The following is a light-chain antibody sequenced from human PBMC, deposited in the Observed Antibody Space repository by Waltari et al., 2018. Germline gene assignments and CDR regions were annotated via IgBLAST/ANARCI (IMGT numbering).Light chain of an antibody. CDR2: EDN. CDR1: SGSIARNY. V-gene: IGLV6-57*01. Sequence: NFMLTQPHSLSESPGKTVTISCTRSSGSIARNYAQWYQQRPGSSPTTVIYEDNQRPSGVPDRFSGSIDSSSNSASLTISGLKTEDEADYYCQSYDSSNHVVFGGGTKLTVL. J-gene: IGLJ2*01. CDR3: QSYDSSNHVV.